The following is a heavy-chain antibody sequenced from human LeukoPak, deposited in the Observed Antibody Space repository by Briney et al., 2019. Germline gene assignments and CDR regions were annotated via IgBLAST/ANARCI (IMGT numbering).Heavy chain of an antibody. CDR3: ARGRQQLVLYNWFDP. D-gene: IGHD6-13*01. J-gene: IGHJ5*02. V-gene: IGHV1-8*01. Sequence: GASVKVSCKASGYTFTSYDINWVRQATGQGLEWMGWMNPNSGNTGYAQKFQGRVTMTRNTSISTAYMELSSLRSEDTAVYYCARGRQQLVLYNWFDPWGQGTLVTVSS. CDR2: MNPNSGNT. CDR1: GYTFTSYD.